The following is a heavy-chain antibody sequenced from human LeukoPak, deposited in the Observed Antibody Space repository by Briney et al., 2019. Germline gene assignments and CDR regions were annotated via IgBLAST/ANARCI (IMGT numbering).Heavy chain of an antibody. Sequence: GASVKVSCKVSGYTLTELSMHWVRQAPGKGLEWMGGFDPEDGETIYAQKFQGRVTMTEDTSTDTAYMELSSLRSEDTAVYYCATVGPLFGYSSSYTFDYWGQGTLVTVSS. J-gene: IGHJ4*02. V-gene: IGHV1-24*01. CDR2: FDPEDGET. CDR3: ATVGPLFGYSSSYTFDY. D-gene: IGHD6-13*01. CDR1: GYTLTELS.